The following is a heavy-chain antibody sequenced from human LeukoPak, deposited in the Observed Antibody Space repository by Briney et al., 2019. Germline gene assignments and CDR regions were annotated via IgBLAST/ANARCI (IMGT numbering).Heavy chain of an antibody. D-gene: IGHD3-22*01. V-gene: IGHV3-73*01. CDR1: GFTFSDSG. Sequence: HPGGSLRLSCAASGFTFSDSGMHWVRQAPGKGLEWVGRMRSKTQNYPTAYAASVKGRFTISRDDSKNTAFLQMNSLKTEDTAVYYCTNYDDSSDLWGYWGQGTLVTVSS. CDR3: TNYDDSSDLWGY. CDR2: MRSKTQNYPT. J-gene: IGHJ4*02.